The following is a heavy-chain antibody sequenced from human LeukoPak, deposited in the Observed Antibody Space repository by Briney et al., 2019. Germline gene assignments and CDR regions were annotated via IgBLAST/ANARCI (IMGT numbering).Heavy chain of an antibody. V-gene: IGHV4-4*07. CDR2: IYHSGST. CDR1: GGSISSYY. Sequence: SETLFLTCTVSGGSISSYYWSWIRQPAGKGLEWIGRIYHSGSTKYNPSLKSRVTISVDKSKNQFSLSLSSVTAADTAFYHCARGNGSSYFFDYWGQGTLVTVSS. CDR3: ARGNGSSYFFDY. J-gene: IGHJ4*02. D-gene: IGHD6-6*01.